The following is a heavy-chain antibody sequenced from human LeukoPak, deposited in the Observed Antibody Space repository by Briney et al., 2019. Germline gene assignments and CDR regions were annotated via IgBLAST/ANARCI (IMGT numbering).Heavy chain of an antibody. CDR3: ARWAGAAAGFYGLDV. Sequence: SVRVSCKASGGTFSSNAITWVRQAPGQGLEWMGRIIPIYGIANYAQKFQGRVTITADKSTSTIYMELISLRPDDTAMYYCARWAGAAAGFYGLDVWGQGTTVTVSS. D-gene: IGHD6-13*01. CDR1: GGTFSSNA. CDR2: IIPIYGIA. V-gene: IGHV1-69*04. J-gene: IGHJ6*02.